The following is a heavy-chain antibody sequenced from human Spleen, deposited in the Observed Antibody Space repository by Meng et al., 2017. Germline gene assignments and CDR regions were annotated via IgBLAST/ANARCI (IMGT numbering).Heavy chain of an antibody. V-gene: IGHV4-59*01. Sequence: QVQLQESGPGLVKPSETLSLTCTVSGGSISTYYWSWIRQSPEKGLEWIGYINYSGRTNYIPSLRSRATISVDPSKNQFSLNLRSVTAADTAVYYCARGPSHGGSHSDYWGQGTLVTVSS. CDR3: ARGPSHGGSHSDY. CDR2: INYSGRT. D-gene: IGHD2-15*01. CDR1: GGSISTYY. J-gene: IGHJ4*02.